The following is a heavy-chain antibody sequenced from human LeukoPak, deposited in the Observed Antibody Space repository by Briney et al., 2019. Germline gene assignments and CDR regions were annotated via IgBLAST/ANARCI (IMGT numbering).Heavy chain of an antibody. D-gene: IGHD3-10*01. CDR3: AKLAKYFYGSETYYFFEH. J-gene: IGHJ4*02. CDR1: GFSFTTYW. CDR2: INQDGTEK. Sequence: GGSLRLSCAASGFSFTTYWMSWVRQAPGKGLEWVANINQDGTEKYYVDSVKGRFTIPRDNAKSSLYLQMNSLRVEDTAVYYCAKLAKYFYGSETYYFFEHWGQGTPVTASS. V-gene: IGHV3-7*01.